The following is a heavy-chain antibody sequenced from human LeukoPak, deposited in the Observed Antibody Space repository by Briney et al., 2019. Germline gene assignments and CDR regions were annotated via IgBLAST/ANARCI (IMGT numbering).Heavy chain of an antibody. CDR2: ISINARVT. CDR3: ARDIPNSSWGLDV. D-gene: IGHD6-13*01. V-gene: IGHV3-23*01. J-gene: IGHJ6*02. CDR1: GFTFSTYA. Sequence: GGSLRLSCSASGFTFSTYAMAWVRQAPGKGLEWVSCISINARVTYYGESVRGRFTISRDNTKNTLYLQMNSLRADDAATYYCARDIPNSSWGLDVWGQGTAVTVSS.